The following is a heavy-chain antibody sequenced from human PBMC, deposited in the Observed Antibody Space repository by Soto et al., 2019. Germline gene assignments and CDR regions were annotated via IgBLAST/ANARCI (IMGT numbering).Heavy chain of an antibody. CDR3: TSGYYYDSSGYPALFFDY. D-gene: IGHD3-22*01. J-gene: IGHJ4*02. V-gene: IGHV1-69*13. Sequence: SVKVSCKASGGTFSSYAISWVRQAPGQGLEWMGGIIPIFGTANYAQKFQGRVTITADESTSTAYMELSSLRSEDTAVHYCTSGYYYDSSGYPALFFDYWGQGTLVTVSS. CDR1: GGTFSSYA. CDR2: IIPIFGTA.